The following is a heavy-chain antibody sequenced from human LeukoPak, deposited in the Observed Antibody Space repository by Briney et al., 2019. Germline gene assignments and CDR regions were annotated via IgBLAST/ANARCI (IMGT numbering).Heavy chain of an antibody. CDR3: ATVTPTGSWFGLRY. CDR1: GYTLTELS. Sequence: ASVKVSCKVSGYTLTELSMHWVRQAPGKGLEWMGGFDPEDGETIYAQKFQGRVTMPEDTSTDTAYMELSSLRSEDTAVYYWATVTPTGSWFGLRYWGQGTLVTVSS. J-gene: IGHJ4*02. D-gene: IGHD3-10*01. V-gene: IGHV1-24*01. CDR2: FDPEDGET.